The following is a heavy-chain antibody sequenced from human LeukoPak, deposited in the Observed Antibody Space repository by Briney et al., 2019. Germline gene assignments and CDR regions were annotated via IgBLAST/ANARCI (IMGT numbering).Heavy chain of an antibody. CDR2: INHSGST. V-gene: IGHV4-34*01. D-gene: IGHD2-2*02. CDR3: ARGRPFIVVVPAAILGYFDY. CDR1: GGSFSGYY. J-gene: IGHJ4*02. Sequence: SETLSLTCAVYGGSFSGYYWSWIRQPPGKGLEWIGEINHSGSTNYNPSLRSRGTISVATSKNQFSLKLSSVTAADTAVYYSARGRPFIVVVPAAILGYFDYWGQGTWSPSPQ.